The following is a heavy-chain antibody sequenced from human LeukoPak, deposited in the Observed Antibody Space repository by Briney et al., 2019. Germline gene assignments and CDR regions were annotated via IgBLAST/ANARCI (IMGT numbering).Heavy chain of an antibody. Sequence: GASVKVSCKASGYTFTSYYMHWVRQAPGQGLEWMGIINPSGGSTSYAQKFQGRVTMTRNTSISTAYMELSSLRSEDTAVYYCARAFDCSGGSCPYGMDVWGQGTTVTVSS. V-gene: IGHV1-46*01. J-gene: IGHJ6*02. CDR2: INPSGGST. D-gene: IGHD2-15*01. CDR3: ARAFDCSGGSCPYGMDV. CDR1: GYTFTSYY.